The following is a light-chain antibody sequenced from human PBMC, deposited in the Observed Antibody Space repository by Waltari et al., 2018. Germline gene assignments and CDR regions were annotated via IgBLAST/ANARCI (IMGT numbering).Light chain of an antibody. J-gene: IGKJ2*01. CDR3: QQYYSSLPYT. Sequence: DIVMTQSPDSLAVSLGERATITCKSSQSVLYSSNNKNYLAWYQQKPGQPPKLLIYWASTRESWVPDRVSGSGSETDFTLTISSLQAEDVAVYYCQQYYSSLPYTFGQGTKLEIK. CDR1: QSVLYSSNNKNY. CDR2: WAS. V-gene: IGKV4-1*01.